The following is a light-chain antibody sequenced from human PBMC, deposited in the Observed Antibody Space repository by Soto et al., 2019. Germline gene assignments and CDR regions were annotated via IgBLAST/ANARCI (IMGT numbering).Light chain of an antibody. CDR2: AAS. V-gene: IGKV1-39*01. Sequence: DIQMTQSPSSLSASVGDRVTITCRANQTITRYLNWYQQKPGTAPKLLIYAASSLQEGVPSRFRGSGSGTDFTLTISNRQPEEFAAYSCQQRVSFPVTFGQGTKLEIK. J-gene: IGKJ2*01. CDR1: QTITRY. CDR3: QQRVSFPVT.